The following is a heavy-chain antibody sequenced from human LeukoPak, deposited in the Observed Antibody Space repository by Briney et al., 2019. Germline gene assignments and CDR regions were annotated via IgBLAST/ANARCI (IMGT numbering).Heavy chain of an antibody. D-gene: IGHD1-1*01. V-gene: IGHV3-21*06. CDR3: ARDWRDQLLHPYYFDY. J-gene: IGHJ4*02. Sequence: GGSLRLSCVASGFTFSNFGMNWVRQAPGKGLEWVSFISNISPYIYYADSVKGRFTISRDDAKNSLYLQMNGLRAEDSAVYYCARDWRDQLLHPYYFDYWGQGALVTVSS. CDR2: ISNISPYI. CDR1: GFTFSNFG.